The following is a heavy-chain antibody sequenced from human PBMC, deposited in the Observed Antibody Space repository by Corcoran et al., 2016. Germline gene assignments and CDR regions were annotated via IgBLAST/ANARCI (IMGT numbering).Heavy chain of an antibody. D-gene: IGHD6-19*01. CDR1: GFTFSSYA. Sequence: EVQLLESGGGLVQPGGSLRLSCAASGFTFSSYAMSWVRQAPGKGLEWVSAISGSGGSTYYADSVKGRFTISRDNSKKTLYLQMNSLRAEDTAVYYCAKVGGVGGWYFDYWGQGTLVTVSS. CDR3: AKVGGVGGWYFDY. J-gene: IGHJ4*02. CDR2: ISGSGGST. V-gene: IGHV3-23*01.